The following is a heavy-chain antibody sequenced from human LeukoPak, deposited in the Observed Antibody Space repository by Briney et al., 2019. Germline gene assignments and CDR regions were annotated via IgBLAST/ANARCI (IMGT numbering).Heavy chain of an antibody. V-gene: IGHV3-11*01. D-gene: IGHD6-13*01. J-gene: IGHJ4*02. Sequence: GGSVRLSCAASGFTFSDYYMSWIRQAPGKGLEWVSHISGSGSTKIYADSVKGRFTISRDNAENSLYLQVNSLRAEDTAVYYCARVGSIAAAGTPDYWGQGTLVTVSS. CDR3: ARVGSIAAAGTPDY. CDR1: GFTFSDYY. CDR2: ISGSGSTK.